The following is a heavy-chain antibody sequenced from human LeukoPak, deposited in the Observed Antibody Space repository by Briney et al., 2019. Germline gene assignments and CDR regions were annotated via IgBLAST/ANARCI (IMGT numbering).Heavy chain of an antibody. CDR2: IYTSGST. CDR1: GYSISSGYY. D-gene: IGHD4-17*01. CDR3: ARVPGDYLYYFDY. V-gene: IGHV4-38-2*02. Sequence: SETLSLTCTVSGYSISSGYYWGWIQQPPGKGLEWIGRIYTSGSTNYNPSLKSRVTISVDTSKNQFSLKLSSVTAADTAVYYCARVPGDYLYYFDYWGQGTLVTVSS. J-gene: IGHJ4*02.